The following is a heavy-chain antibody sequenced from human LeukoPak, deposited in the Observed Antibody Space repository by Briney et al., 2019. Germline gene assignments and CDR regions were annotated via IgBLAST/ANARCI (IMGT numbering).Heavy chain of an antibody. CDR1: GAALSGYY. V-gene: IGHV4-59*01. D-gene: IGHD3-16*01. Sequence: SETLSLTCTVSGAALSGYYWSWIRQPPGKGLEWIGYVYHTGHTHYSPSLKSRVTVSLDTSRDQVSLMLSSVTAADTAVYYCARHRFGHLFDYWGQGTLVRVSS. CDR2: VYHTGHT. CDR3: ARHRFGHLFDY. J-gene: IGHJ4*02.